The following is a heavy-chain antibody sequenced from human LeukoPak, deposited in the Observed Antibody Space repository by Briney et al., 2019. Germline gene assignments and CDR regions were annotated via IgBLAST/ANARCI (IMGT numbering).Heavy chain of an antibody. V-gene: IGHV1-8*01. J-gene: IGHJ4*02. CDR3: ARAASGGYYYDSSGYYPLLD. D-gene: IGHD3-22*01. CDR1: GYTFTSYD. CDR2: LNPNSGNT. Sequence: ASVKVSCKASGYTFTSYDINWVRQATGQGLEWMGWLNPNSGNTGYAQKFQGRVTMTRNTSISTAYMELSSLRSEDTAVYYYARAASGGYYYDSSGYYPLLDWGQGTLVTVSS.